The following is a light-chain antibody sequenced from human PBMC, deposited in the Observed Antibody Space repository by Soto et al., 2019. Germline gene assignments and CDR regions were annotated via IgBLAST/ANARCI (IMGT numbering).Light chain of an antibody. J-gene: IGLJ3*02. V-gene: IGLV4-69*01. CDR2: LTSDGSH. CDR1: SGHSSYA. CDR3: QTWGTGIRV. Sequence: QSVLTQSPSASASLGASVKLTCTLSSGHSSYAIAWHQQQPEKGPRYLMKLTSDGSHIKGDGIPDRFSGSSSGAERYLTISSLQSEDEADYYCQTWGTGIRVFGGGTQLTVL.